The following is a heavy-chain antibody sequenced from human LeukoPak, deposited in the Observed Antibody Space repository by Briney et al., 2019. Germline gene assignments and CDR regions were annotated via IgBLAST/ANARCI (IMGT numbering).Heavy chain of an antibody. CDR1: GFTFSSYA. CDR3: ARGQEMATRNDAFDI. CDR2: ISGSGGST. J-gene: IGHJ3*02. V-gene: IGHV3-23*01. D-gene: IGHD5-24*01. Sequence: GGSLRLSCAASGFTFSSYAMSWVRQAPGKGLEWVSAISGSGGSTYYADSVKGRFTISRDNAKNSLHLQMNSLRAEDTAVYYCARGQEMATRNDAFDIWGQGTMVTVSS.